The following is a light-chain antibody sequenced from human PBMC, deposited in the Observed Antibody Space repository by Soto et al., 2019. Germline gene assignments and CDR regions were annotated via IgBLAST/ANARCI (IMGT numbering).Light chain of an antibody. CDR2: DVT. CDR1: SSDVGAFNY. V-gene: IGLV2-14*03. Sequence: QSALTQPASVSGSPGQSITISCIGTSSDVGAFNYVSWYQHHPGKAPKLIIYDVTDRPSGVSNRFSASKSGNTASLTISGLQAEDEADYYCSSYTTRNTEVFGTGTKLTVL. J-gene: IGLJ1*01. CDR3: SSYTTRNTEV.